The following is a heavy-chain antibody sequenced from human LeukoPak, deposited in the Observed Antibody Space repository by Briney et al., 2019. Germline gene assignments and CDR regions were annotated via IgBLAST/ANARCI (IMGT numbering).Heavy chain of an antibody. CDR1: GFAFNTFA. D-gene: IGHD4-11*01. V-gene: IGHV3-30*18. CDR3: AKGRYYSHSPGYFQH. J-gene: IGHJ1*01. Sequence: SGGSLRLSCAASGFAFNTFAMHWVRQAPGKGLEWEALISYDGSNEDYADSGKGRFTISRDNSKDTLYLEMNSLRDEDTAVYYCAKGRYYSHSPGYFQHWGQGTLVTVSS. CDR2: ISYDGSNE.